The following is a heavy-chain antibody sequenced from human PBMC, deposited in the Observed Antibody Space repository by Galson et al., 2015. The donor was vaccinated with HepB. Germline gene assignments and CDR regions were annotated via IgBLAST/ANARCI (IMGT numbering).Heavy chain of an antibody. Sequence: SVKVSCKASGGTFSSYAISWVRQAPGQGLEWMGGIIPIFGTANYAQKFQGRVTITADESTSTAYMELSSLRSEDTAVYYCARDGIYGDELYYFDYWGQGTLVTVSS. V-gene: IGHV1-69*13. CDR1: GGTFSSYA. CDR2: IIPIFGTA. CDR3: ARDGIYGDELYYFDY. J-gene: IGHJ4*02. D-gene: IGHD4-17*01.